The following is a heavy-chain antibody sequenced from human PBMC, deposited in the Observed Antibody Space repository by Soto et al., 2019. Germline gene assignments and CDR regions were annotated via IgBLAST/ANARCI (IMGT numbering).Heavy chain of an antibody. J-gene: IGHJ6*02. CDR2: IYYSGST. CDR3: ARLSSGSYHYYYGMDV. D-gene: IGHD1-26*01. V-gene: IGHV4-39*01. CDR1: GGSISSSSYY. Sequence: QLQLQESGPGLVKPSETLSLTCTVSGGSISSSSYYWGWIRQPPGKGLEWIGSIYYSGSTYYNPSLKSRVTISVDTSKNQFSLKLSSVTAADTAVYYCARLSSGSYHYYYGMDVWGQGTTVTVSS.